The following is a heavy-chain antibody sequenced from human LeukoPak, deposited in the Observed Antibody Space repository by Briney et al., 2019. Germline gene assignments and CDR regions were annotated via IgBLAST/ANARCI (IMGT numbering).Heavy chain of an antibody. CDR2: INPNSGGT. Sequence: ASAKVSCKASGYTFTGYYMHWVRQAPGQGLEWMGWINPNSGGTNYAQKFQGRVTMTRDTSISTAYMELSRLRSDDTAVYYCAIHTRIAAAGTDLFDYWGQGTLVTVSS. CDR3: AIHTRIAAAGTDLFDY. CDR1: GYTFTGYY. D-gene: IGHD6-13*01. V-gene: IGHV1-2*02. J-gene: IGHJ4*02.